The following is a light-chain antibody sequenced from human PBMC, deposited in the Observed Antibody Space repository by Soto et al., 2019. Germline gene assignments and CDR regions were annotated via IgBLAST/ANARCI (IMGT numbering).Light chain of an antibody. Sequence: DTHMTQSPSTLSASVGARVTITCRASQSISSWLAWYQQKPGRAPKLLIYKASSLESGVPSRFSGSGSGTEFILTISSLQPDDFATYYCQQYNSQWTFGQGTKVDIK. V-gene: IGKV1-5*03. CDR3: QQYNSQWT. J-gene: IGKJ1*01. CDR1: QSISSW. CDR2: KAS.